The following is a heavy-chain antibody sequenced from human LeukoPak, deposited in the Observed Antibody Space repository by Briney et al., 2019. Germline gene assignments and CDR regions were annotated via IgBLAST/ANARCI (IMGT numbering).Heavy chain of an antibody. CDR3: ARVPPTYGDSYYFDY. D-gene: IGHD4-17*01. V-gene: IGHV3-30-3*01. CDR1: GFTFSSYA. CDR2: ISYDGSNK. J-gene: IGHJ4*02. Sequence: GRSLRLSCAASGFTFSSYAMHWVRQAPGKGLEWVAVISYDGSNKYYAGSVKGRFTISRDNSKNTLYLQMNSLRAEDTAVYYCARVPPTYGDSYYFDYWGQGTLVTVSS.